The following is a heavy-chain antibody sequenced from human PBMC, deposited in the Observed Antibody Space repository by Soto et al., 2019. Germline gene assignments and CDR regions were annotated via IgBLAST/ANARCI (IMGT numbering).Heavy chain of an antibody. D-gene: IGHD6-19*01. J-gene: IGHJ4*02. Sequence: VQLVESGGGVVQPGRSLRLSCAASGFTFSDYAMHWVRQAPGKGLEWVAVVSHDGRNTHYADSVKGRFTISRDSSKNTVSLEMTSLRAEDTAVYYCSKVGRQWLVTSDFNYWGQGALVTVSS. CDR3: SKVGRQWLVTSDFNY. CDR2: VSHDGRNT. V-gene: IGHV3-30*18. CDR1: GFTFSDYA.